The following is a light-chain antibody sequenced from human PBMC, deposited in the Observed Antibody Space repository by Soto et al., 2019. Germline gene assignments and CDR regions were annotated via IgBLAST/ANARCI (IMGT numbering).Light chain of an antibody. V-gene: IGKV3-15*01. CDR3: QHYANWPLT. Sequence: EIVMTQAPATLSVSPGEGDTLSCRASQGIGSTLAWYQQKPGQTPRLLIYGASTRATGVPARFSGSASGTEFTLTITSLQSEDFAVYYCQHYANWPLTFGGGTNVESK. J-gene: IGKJ4*01. CDR2: GAS. CDR1: QGIGST.